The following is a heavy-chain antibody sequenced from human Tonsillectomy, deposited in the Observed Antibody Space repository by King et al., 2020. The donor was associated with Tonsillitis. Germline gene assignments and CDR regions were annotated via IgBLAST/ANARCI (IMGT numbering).Heavy chain of an antibody. CDR2: VPYSGST. V-gene: IGHV4-59*11. Sequence: QLQESGPGLVKPSETLSLSCTISGGSISSHFWNWIRQSPGKGLEWIGYVPYSGSTKYNPSLKSRVTISVDTSNNQFSLNLNSVTAADTAVYYCARARSSSPNWFDTWGQGTLVTVSS. J-gene: IGHJ5*02. CDR1: GGSISSHF. CDR3: ARARSSSPNWFDT. D-gene: IGHD6-13*01.